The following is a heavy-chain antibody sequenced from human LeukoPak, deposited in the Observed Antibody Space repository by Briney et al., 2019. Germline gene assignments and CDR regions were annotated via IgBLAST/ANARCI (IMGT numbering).Heavy chain of an antibody. CDR3: ATHLGKLSFDAFDL. D-gene: IGHD3-16*02. Sequence: SETLSLTCTVSGVSISNSSFYWGWIRQPPGKGLEWIGSIYYTGSTYYNPSLKSRVAIYEDTSKNQFSLKLSSVTAADTALYYCATHLGKLSFDAFDLWGQGTVVTVSS. CDR1: GVSISNSSFY. CDR2: IYYTGST. V-gene: IGHV4-39*01. J-gene: IGHJ3*01.